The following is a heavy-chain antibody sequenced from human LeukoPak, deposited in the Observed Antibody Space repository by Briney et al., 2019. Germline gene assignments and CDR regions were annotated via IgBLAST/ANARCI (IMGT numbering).Heavy chain of an antibody. J-gene: IGHJ6*03. CDR3: TRVTYYDYWSGYYDRRGYYYYMDV. D-gene: IGHD3-3*01. Sequence: PGRSLRLSCTASGFIFSDYAMSWFRQAPGKGLEWVGFIRSKAYGGTTEYAASVKGKFTISRDDSKSIAYLQMNSLKTEDTAVYYCTRVTYYDYWSGYYDRRGYYYYMDVWGKGTTVTVSS. CDR1: GFIFSDYA. V-gene: IGHV3-49*03. CDR2: IRSKAYGGTT.